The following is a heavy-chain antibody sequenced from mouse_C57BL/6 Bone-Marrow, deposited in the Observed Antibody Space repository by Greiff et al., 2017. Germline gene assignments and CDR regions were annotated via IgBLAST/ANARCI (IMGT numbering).Heavy chain of an antibody. J-gene: IGHJ2*01. D-gene: IGHD1-1*01. V-gene: IGHV3-6*01. CDR3: ARGGYYGLFDY. CDR2: ISYDGSN. Sequence: EVQLVESGPGLVKPSPSLSLTCSVTGYSITSGYYWNWIRQFPGNKLERKGYISYDGSNNYNPSLKNRISITRDTSQNQVFLKLNSVTTEDTATYCCARGGYYGLFDYWGQGTTLTVSS. CDR1: GYSITSGYY.